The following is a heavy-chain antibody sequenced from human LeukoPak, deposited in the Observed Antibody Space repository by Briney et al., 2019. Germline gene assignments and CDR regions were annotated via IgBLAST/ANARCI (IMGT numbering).Heavy chain of an antibody. Sequence: PSETLSLTCTVSGGSIRSYYWSWIRQPPGKGLEWIGYIYYSGSTNYNPSLKSRVSISVDTSKNQFSLKLSSVTAADTALYYCARALRDSNYGWFDPWGQGTLVTVSS. CDR1: GGSIRSYY. J-gene: IGHJ5*02. V-gene: IGHV4-59*01. CDR2: IYYSGST. D-gene: IGHD4-11*01. CDR3: ARALRDSNYGWFDP.